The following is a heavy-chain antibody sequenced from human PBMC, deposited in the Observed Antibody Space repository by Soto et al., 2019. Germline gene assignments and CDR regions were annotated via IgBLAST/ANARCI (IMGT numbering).Heavy chain of an antibody. CDR1: GFTFDDYA. Sequence: EVQLLESGGDLIQPGGSLRLSCVASGFTFDDYAMHWVRQAPGKGLEWVSGISWNSGSIGYADSVKGRFTISRDNAKNSLYLQMNSLRAEDTALYYCAKALREWLFPDYWGQGTLVTVSS. CDR2: ISWNSGSI. D-gene: IGHD3-3*01. CDR3: AKALREWLFPDY. J-gene: IGHJ4*02. V-gene: IGHV3-9*01.